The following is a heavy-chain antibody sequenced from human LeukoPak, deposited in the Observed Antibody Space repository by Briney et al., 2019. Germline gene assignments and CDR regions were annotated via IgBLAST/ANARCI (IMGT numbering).Heavy chain of an antibody. J-gene: IGHJ5*02. Sequence: PGGSLRLSCAASGFTFTSHVMSWVRQTPGKELEWVSAIDGSGHTTYYADSVRGRFIISRDNSKKTLYLQMNSLRAEDTATYYCARESIRSGSLKWFDPWGQGTLVTVSS. CDR2: IDGSGHTT. CDR3: ARESIRSGSLKWFDP. V-gene: IGHV3-23*01. CDR1: GFTFTSHV. D-gene: IGHD3-3*01.